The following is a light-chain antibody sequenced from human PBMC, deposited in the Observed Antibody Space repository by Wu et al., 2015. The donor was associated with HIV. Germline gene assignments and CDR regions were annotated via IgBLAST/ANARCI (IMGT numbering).Light chain of an antibody. J-gene: IGKJ2*03. CDR1: QSISSY. V-gene: IGKV1-39*01. CDR3: QQSYRTPYS. Sequence: DIQMTQSPSSLSASVGDRVTITCRASQSISSYLNWYQQKPGKAPKLLIYAASNLQSGVSSRFSGSGSGTDFTLTISSLQPEDFATYYCQQSYRTPYSFGQGTKLEI. CDR2: AAS.